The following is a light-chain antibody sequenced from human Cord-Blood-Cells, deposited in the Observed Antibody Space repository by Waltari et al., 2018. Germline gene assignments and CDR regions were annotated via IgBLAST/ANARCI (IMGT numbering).Light chain of an antibody. V-gene: IGKV1-39*01. Sequence: DIKMPQFPSSFSALVGERVTITCRASQSISSYLNWYQQKPGKAPKLLIYAASSLQSGVPSRFSGSGSGTDFTLTISSLQPEDFATYYCQQSYSTPWTFGQGTKVEIK. CDR1: QSISSY. CDR3: QQSYSTPWT. J-gene: IGKJ1*01. CDR2: AAS.